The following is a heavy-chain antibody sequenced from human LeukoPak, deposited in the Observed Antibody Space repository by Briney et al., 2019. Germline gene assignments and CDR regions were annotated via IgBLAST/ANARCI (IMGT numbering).Heavy chain of an antibody. J-gene: IGHJ4*02. V-gene: IGHV4-59*08. CDR3: VGAKQWLSFDI. Sequence: KPSETLSLTCTVSGGSTSSKSWTWLRQSPEKGPEWIGTYYNRGSTQFDPSLKSRATISVDNSKNQFSLTLTSVTAADTAVYYCVGAKQWLSFDIWGQGTLVTVSS. CDR2: YYNRGST. CDR1: GGSTSSKS. D-gene: IGHD3-22*01.